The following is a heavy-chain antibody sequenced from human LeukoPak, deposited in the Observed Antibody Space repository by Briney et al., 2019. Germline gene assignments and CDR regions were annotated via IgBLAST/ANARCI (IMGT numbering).Heavy chain of an antibody. V-gene: IGHV4-30-2*01. J-gene: IGHJ4*02. CDR1: GDSISSGGYS. CDR3: ARVTTVTTFDY. CDR2: IYHSGTT. D-gene: IGHD4-11*01. Sequence: SETLSLTCAVSGDSISSGGYSWSWIRQPPGKGLEWIGYIYHSGTTYYNPSLKSRVTILVDRSKNQFSLKLGSVTAADTAVYYCARVTTVTTFDYWGQGTLVSVSS.